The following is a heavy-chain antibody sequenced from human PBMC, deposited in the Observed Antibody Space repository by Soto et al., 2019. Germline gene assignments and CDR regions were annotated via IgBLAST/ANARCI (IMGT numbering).Heavy chain of an antibody. CDR1: GGSISSYY. Sequence: PSETLSLTCTVSGGSISSYYWSWIRQPPGKGLEWIGYIYYSGSTNYNPSLKSRVTISVDTSKNQFSLKLSSVTAAVTAVYYCARVHGSSWYGEYYFDYWGQGTLVTVSS. D-gene: IGHD6-13*01. J-gene: IGHJ4*02. CDR2: IYYSGST. V-gene: IGHV4-59*01. CDR3: ARVHGSSWYGEYYFDY.